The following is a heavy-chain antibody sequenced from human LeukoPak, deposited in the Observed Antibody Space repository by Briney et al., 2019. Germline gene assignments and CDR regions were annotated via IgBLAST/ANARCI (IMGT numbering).Heavy chain of an antibody. D-gene: IGHD3-10*01. CDR2: INHSGST. CDR3: ARTPLSERGMVRGDHFDY. V-gene: IGHV4-34*01. Sequence: SETLSLTCTVSGGSISSYYWSWIRQPPGKGLEWIGEINHSGSTNYNPSLKSRVTISVDTSKHQFSLKLSSVTAADTAVYYCARTPLSERGMVRGDHFDYWGQGTLVTVSS. J-gene: IGHJ4*02. CDR1: GGSISSYY.